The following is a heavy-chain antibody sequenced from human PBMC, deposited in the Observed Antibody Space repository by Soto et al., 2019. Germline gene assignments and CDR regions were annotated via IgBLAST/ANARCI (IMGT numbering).Heavy chain of an antibody. CDR3: ARGRCSSTSCYQGENYYYYGMDV. J-gene: IGHJ6*02. D-gene: IGHD2-2*01. CDR1: GYTFTSYS. Sequence: GASVKVSCKASGYTFTSYSISWVRQAPGQGLEWMGWISAYNGNTNYAQKLQGRVTMTTDTSTSTAYMELRSLRSDDTAVYYCARGRCSSTSCYQGENYYYYGMDVWGQGTTVTVSS. V-gene: IGHV1-18*01. CDR2: ISAYNGNT.